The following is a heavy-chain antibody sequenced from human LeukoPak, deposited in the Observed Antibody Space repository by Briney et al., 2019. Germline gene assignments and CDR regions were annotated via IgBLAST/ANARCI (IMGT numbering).Heavy chain of an antibody. J-gene: IGHJ4*02. CDR1: GYTFTSYY. V-gene: IGHV1-46*01. CDR2: LNPSGGTT. Sequence: ASVKVSCKASGYTFTSYYMHWVRQAPGQGLEWMGILNPSGGTTIYAQKFQGRVTMTRDTSISTAYMELSRLRSDDTAVYYCARDLGYFDYWGQGTLVTVSS. CDR3: ARDLGYFDY. D-gene: IGHD7-27*01.